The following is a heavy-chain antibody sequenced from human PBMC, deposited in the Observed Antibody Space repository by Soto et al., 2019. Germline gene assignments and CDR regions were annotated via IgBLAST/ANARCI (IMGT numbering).Heavy chain of an antibody. Sequence: VASVKVSCKASGYTITGYFMHWVRLAPGQGLEWMGWINPNSGGTNYAQKFQGWVTMTRDTSISTAYMELSRLRSDDTAVYYCARDSSGYDGRPRYYFDYWGQGTLVTVSS. J-gene: IGHJ4*02. CDR2: INPNSGGT. V-gene: IGHV1-2*04. D-gene: IGHD5-12*01. CDR1: GYTITGYF. CDR3: ARDSSGYDGRPRYYFDY.